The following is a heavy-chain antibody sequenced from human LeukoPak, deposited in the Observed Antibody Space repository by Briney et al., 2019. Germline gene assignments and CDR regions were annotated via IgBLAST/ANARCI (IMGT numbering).Heavy chain of an antibody. Sequence: SSVKVSCKASGYTFTSYGISWVRQAPGQGLEGMGWTSAYNGNTNDAQKLKGRDTMTTDTSTSTAYMELRSLRSDDTAVYYCARASLSWFGSAFDYWGQGTLVTVSS. D-gene: IGHD3-10*01. CDR3: ARASLSWFGSAFDY. J-gene: IGHJ4*02. CDR1: GYTFTSYG. CDR2: TSAYNGNT. V-gene: IGHV1-18*01.